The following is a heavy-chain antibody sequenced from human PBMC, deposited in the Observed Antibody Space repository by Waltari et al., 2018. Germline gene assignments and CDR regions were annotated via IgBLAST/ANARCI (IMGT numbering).Heavy chain of an antibody. V-gene: IGHV5-51*01. CDR1: GYSFTSYW. J-gene: IGHJ3*02. CDR2: IDPGDSDT. Sequence: EVQLVQSGAEVKKPGESLKISCKGSGYSFTSYWIGWVRQMPGKGLEWMGIIDPGDSDTRYSPSFQGQVTSSADKSISTAYLQWSSLKASDTAMYYCARLPYYYDSSGLSAFDIWGQGTMVTVSS. D-gene: IGHD3-22*01. CDR3: ARLPYYYDSSGLSAFDI.